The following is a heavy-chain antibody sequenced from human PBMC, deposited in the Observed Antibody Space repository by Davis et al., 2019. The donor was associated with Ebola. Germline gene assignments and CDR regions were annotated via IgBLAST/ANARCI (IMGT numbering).Heavy chain of an antibody. V-gene: IGHV4-34*01. CDR2: INHSGST. CDR3: ARGSPYGDYGSYYYYGMDV. CDR1: GGSFSGYY. J-gene: IGHJ6*02. Sequence: MPSETLSLTCAVYGGSFSGYYWSWIRQPPGKGLEWIGEINHSGSTNYNPSLKSRVTISVDTSKNQFSLKLSSVTAADTAVYYCARGSPYGDYGSYYYYGMDVWGQGTTVTVSS. D-gene: IGHD4-17*01.